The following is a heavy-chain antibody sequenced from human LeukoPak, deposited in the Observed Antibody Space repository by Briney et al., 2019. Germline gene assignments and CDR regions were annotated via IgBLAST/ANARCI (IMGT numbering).Heavy chain of an antibody. D-gene: IGHD4-17*01. CDR1: GFTFSNYG. CDR2: ISYDGSNK. J-gene: IGHJ5*02. CDR3: ARDRTVTTSWFDP. Sequence: GGSLRLSCAASGFTFSNYGMHWVRQAPGKGLEWVAVISYDGSNKYYADSVKGRFTISRDNSKNTLYLQMNSLRPEDTAVYFCARDRTVTTSWFDPWGQGTLVTVPS. V-gene: IGHV3-30*03.